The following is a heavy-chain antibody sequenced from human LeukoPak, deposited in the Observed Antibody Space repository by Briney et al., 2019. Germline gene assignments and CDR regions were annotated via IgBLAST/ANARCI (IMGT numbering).Heavy chain of an antibody. CDR1: GFTFSTYS. Sequence: GGSLRLSCAASGFTFSTYSMNWVRQAPGKGLEGVSYISSSSSTIYYADSVKGRFTISRDNAKNSLYLQMNSLRAEDTAVYYCARDPDSSSWYNWFDPWGQGTLVTVSS. J-gene: IGHJ5*02. V-gene: IGHV3-48*01. CDR2: ISSSSSTI. CDR3: ARDPDSSSWYNWFDP. D-gene: IGHD6-13*01.